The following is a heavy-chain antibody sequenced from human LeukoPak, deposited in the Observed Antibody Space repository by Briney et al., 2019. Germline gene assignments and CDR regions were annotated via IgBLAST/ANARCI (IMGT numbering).Heavy chain of an antibody. J-gene: IGHJ4*02. CDR1: GFTFSSYW. D-gene: IGHD4-17*01. CDR2: ISGSGGST. Sequence: GGSLRLSCVVSGFTFSSYWMSWVRQAPGKGLEWVSAISGSGGSTYYADSVKGRFTISRDNSKNTLYLQMNSLRAEDTAVYYCAKRTVTNVDYWGQGTLVTVSS. V-gene: IGHV3-23*01. CDR3: AKRTVTNVDY.